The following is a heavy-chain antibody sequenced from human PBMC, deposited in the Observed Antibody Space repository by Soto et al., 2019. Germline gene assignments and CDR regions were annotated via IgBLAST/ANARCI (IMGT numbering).Heavy chain of an antibody. J-gene: IGHJ1*01. CDR1: GFTFSSYG. CDR2: ISYDGSNK. D-gene: IGHD4-17*01. V-gene: IGHV3-30*18. CDR3: AKDVARGTVTTPSSD. Sequence: GGSLRLSCAASGFTFSSYGMHWVRQAPGKGLEWVAVISYDGSNKYYADSVKGRFTISRDNSKNTLYLQMNSLRAEDTAVYYCAKDVARGTVTTPSSDWGQGTLVTVSS.